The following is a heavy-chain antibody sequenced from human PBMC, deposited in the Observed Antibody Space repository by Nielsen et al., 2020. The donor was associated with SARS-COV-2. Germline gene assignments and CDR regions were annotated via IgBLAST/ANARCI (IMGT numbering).Heavy chain of an antibody. Sequence: TLSLTCPVSGGSISSGGYYWSWIRQHPGKGLEWIGYIYYSGSTYYNPSLKSRVTISVDTSKNQFSLKLSSVTAADTAVYYCARAPITMIVVVNAFDIWGQGTMVTVSS. CDR1: GGSISSGGYY. D-gene: IGHD3-22*01. CDR3: ARAPITMIVVVNAFDI. CDR2: IYYSGST. J-gene: IGHJ3*02. V-gene: IGHV4-31*03.